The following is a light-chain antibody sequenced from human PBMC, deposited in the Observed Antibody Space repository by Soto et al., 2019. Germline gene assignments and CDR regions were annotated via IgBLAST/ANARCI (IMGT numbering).Light chain of an antibody. CDR3: SSKTSSSTRV. CDR1: SSDVGGYNY. CDR2: EVS. V-gene: IGLV2-14*01. Sequence: QSALTQPASVSGSPGQSITISCTGTSSDVGGYNYVSWYQQHPGKAPKLMIYEVSNRPSGVSNRFSGSKSGNTASLTISGLQAEDEADYYFSSKTSSSTRVFGGGTKVTVL. J-gene: IGLJ3*02.